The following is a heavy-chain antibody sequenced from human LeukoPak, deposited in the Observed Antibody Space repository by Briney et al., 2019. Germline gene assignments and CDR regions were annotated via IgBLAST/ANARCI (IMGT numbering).Heavy chain of an antibody. V-gene: IGHV4-30-4*01. CDR2: IYYSGST. CDR1: GGSISSGDYY. D-gene: IGHD3-3*01. CDR3: ATLPFWSGYYYYGMDV. J-gene: IGHJ6*02. Sequence: SQTLSLTCTVSGGSISSGDYYWSWIRQPPGKGLEWIGYIYYSGSTYYNPSLKSRVTISVDTSKNQFSLKLSSVTAADTAVYYCATLPFWSGYYYYGMDVWGQGTTATVSS.